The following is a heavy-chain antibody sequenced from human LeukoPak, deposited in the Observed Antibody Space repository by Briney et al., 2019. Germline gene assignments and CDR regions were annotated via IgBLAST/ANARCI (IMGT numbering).Heavy chain of an antibody. D-gene: IGHD1-26*01. V-gene: IGHV3-23*01. Sequence: GGSLRLSCAASGFTVSSNYMSWVRQAPGKGLEWVSTIGASGGSTYYADSVKGRFTVSRDNSKNTLYLQMNSLRAEDTAVYYCAKTKGAIDHGYWGQGTLVTVSS. J-gene: IGHJ4*02. CDR1: GFTVSSNY. CDR3: AKTKGAIDHGY. CDR2: IGASGGST.